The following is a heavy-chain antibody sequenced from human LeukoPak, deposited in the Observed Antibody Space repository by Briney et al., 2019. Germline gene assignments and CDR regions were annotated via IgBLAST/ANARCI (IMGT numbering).Heavy chain of an antibody. J-gene: IGHJ4*02. D-gene: IGHD2-15*01. CDR3: ARSILHSGGSCCWYYFDY. V-gene: IGHV4-59*01. CDR2: IYYSGTT. Sequence: SETLSLTCTVSGGSISGYYWSWIRQPPGKGLEWIGYIYYSGTTKYNPSLKSRVTISVDTSKNQFSLKLSSVTAADTAVYYCARSILHSGGSCCWYYFDYWGQGTLVTVSS. CDR1: GGSISGYY.